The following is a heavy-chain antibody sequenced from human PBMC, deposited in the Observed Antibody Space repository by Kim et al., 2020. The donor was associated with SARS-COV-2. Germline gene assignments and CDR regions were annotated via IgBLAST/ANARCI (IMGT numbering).Heavy chain of an antibody. CDR1: GFTFSSYG. Sequence: GGSLRLSCAASGFTFSSYGMHWVRQAPGKGLEWVAVISYDGSNKYYADSVKGRFTISRDNSKNTLYLQMNSLRAEDTAVYYCARDLGELHYYGSGSYYNDGYFDYWGQGTLVTVSS. CDR3: ARDLGELHYYGSGSYYNDGYFDY. D-gene: IGHD3-10*01. J-gene: IGHJ4*02. CDR2: ISYDGSNK. V-gene: IGHV3-33*05.